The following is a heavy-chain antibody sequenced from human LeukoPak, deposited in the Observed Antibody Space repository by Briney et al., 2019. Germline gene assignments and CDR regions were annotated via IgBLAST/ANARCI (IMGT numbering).Heavy chain of an antibody. V-gene: IGHV4-59*01. J-gene: IGHJ6*02. CDR2: IYYSGST. CDR1: GGSISSYY. Sequence: SETLSLTCTVSGGSISSYYWSWIRQPPGKGLEWIGYIYYSGSTNYNPSLKSRVTISVDTSKNQFSLKLGSVTAAVTAVYYCARDRGGVFYYGMDVWGQGTTVTVSS. D-gene: IGHD3-16*01. CDR3: ARDRGGVFYYGMDV.